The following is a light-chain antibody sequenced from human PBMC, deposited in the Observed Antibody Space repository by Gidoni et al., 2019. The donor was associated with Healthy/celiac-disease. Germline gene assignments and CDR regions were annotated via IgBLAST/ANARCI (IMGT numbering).Light chain of an antibody. CDR3: QQANSFPYT. Sequence: DIQRTRYPSSVSASVGDRVTITCRASQGISSWLGWYQQKPGKAPQLLIYAASSLQSGVPSRLSGSGSGTDFTLTISSLQPEDFATYYCQQANSFPYTFGQGTKLEIK. J-gene: IGKJ2*01. CDR2: AAS. CDR1: QGISSW. V-gene: IGKV1-12*01.